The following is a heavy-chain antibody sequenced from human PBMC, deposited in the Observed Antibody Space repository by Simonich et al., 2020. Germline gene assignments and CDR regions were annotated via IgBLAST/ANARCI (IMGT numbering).Heavy chain of an antibody. J-gene: IGHJ4*02. Sequence: QVQLVQSGAEVKKPGASVKVSCKASGYTFTGYYMHWVRQAPGQGLEWKGWNNPNSGGTNYEQKLQGRVTMTRDTSISTAYMELSRLRSDDTAVYYCASSKRGYNWNDFDYWGQGTLVTVSS. D-gene: IGHD1-1*01. CDR2: NNPNSGGT. CDR1: GYTFTGYY. CDR3: ASSKRGYNWNDFDY. V-gene: IGHV1-2*02.